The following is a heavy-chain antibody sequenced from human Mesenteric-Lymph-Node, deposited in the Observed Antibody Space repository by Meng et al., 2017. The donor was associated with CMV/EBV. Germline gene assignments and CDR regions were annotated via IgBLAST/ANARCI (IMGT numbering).Heavy chain of an antibody. CDR3: ASQGGPMGY. V-gene: IGHV3-48*04. CDR1: GFTFSSYS. D-gene: IGHD3-16*01. Sequence: GESLKISCAASGFTFSSYSMNWVRQAPGTGLERVSYISSSSSSTIYYADSVKGRFTISRDNAKNSLYLQMNSLRAEDTAVYYCASQGGPMGYWGQGTLVTVSS. CDR2: ISSSSSSTI. J-gene: IGHJ4*02.